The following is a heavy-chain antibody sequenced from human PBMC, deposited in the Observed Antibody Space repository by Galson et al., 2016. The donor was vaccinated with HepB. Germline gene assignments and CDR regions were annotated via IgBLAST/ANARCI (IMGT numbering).Heavy chain of an antibody. CDR1: GFSLTTSGVG. D-gene: IGHD2-15*01. J-gene: IGHJ4*02. Sequence: PALVKPPQTLTLTCTFSGFSLTTSGVGVGWIRQPPGKALEWLALIYWDDDKRYSPSLRSRLSITKDTSTNRVVLRVTNMDAADTATYYCARYEGVAGMFDYWGQGTLVTVSS. CDR3: ARYEGVAGMFDY. V-gene: IGHV2-5*02. CDR2: IYWDDDK.